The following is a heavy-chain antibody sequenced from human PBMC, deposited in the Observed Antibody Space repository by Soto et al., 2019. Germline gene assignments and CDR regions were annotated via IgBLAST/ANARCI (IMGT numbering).Heavy chain of an antibody. Sequence: QVQLVESGGGVVQPGRSLRRSCAASGFTFSSYAMHWVRQAPGKGLEWVAVISYDGSNKYYADSVKSRFTISRDNSKNTLYLQMNSLRPEDTALYHCARDIGGRAMENWFDPWGQGTLVTVSS. CDR2: ISYDGSNK. CDR3: ARDIGGRAMENWFDP. CDR1: GFTFSSYA. J-gene: IGHJ5*02. D-gene: IGHD1-1*01. V-gene: IGHV3-30-3*01.